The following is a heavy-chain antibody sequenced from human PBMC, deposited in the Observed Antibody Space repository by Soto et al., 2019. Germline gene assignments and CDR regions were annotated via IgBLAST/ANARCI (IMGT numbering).Heavy chain of an antibody. CDR1: GYTFTSYG. CDR2: ISAYNGNT. D-gene: IGHD2-2*01. Sequence: ASVKASCKASGYTFTSYGISWVRQAPGQGLEWMGWISAYNGNTNYAQKLQGRVTMTTDTSTSTAYMELRSLRSDDTAVYYCARDRGSTSEDRSDPWGQGTLVTISS. V-gene: IGHV1-18*04. CDR3: ARDRGSTSEDRSDP. J-gene: IGHJ5*02.